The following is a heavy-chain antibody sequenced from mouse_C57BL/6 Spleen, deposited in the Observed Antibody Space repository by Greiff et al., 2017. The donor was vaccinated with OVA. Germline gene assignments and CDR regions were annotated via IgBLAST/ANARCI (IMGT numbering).Heavy chain of an antibody. CDR2: IWSGGST. CDR1: GFSLTSYG. Sequence: QVQLQQSGPGLVQPSQSLSITCTVSGFSLTSYGVHWVRQSPGKGLEWLGVIWSGGSTDYNAAFISRLSISKDHSKSHVFVKMNCLQADDTAIYYCARRGMRVYFDVWGTGTTVTVSS. CDR3: ARRGMRVYFDV. V-gene: IGHV2-2*01. J-gene: IGHJ1*03.